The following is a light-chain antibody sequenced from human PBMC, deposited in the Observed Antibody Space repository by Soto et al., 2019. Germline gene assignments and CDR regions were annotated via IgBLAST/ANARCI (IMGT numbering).Light chain of an antibody. CDR1: QSISTY. V-gene: IGKV1-39*01. Sequence: DIPMTQSPSSLSASVGDRVTITCRASQSISTYLSWYQQKPGTAPKLLIYGASSLQSGVPSRFSGSGSGTDFTLTIGSLQPEDFATYYCQQSYSTPLTFGRGTKVEI. CDR3: QQSYSTPLT. CDR2: GAS. J-gene: IGKJ4*01.